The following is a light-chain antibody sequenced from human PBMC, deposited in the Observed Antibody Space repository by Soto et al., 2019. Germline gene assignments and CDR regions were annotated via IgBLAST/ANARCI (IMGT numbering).Light chain of an antibody. CDR2: GAS. Sequence: ILMKQSPANVSLYPGETDTLSCGAGQSINNYLAWYQQKLGQAPRLLIYGASTRATGIPARFSGSGSGTEFTLTISSLQSEDFAIYYCQQYHNWPPITFGQGRRLEV. CDR1: QSINNY. J-gene: IGKJ5*01. V-gene: IGKV3D-15*01. CDR3: QQYHNWPPIT.